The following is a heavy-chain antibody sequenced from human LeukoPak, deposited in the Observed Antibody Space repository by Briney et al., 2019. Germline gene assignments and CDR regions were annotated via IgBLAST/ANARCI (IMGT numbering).Heavy chain of an antibody. Sequence: ASVKVSCKASGGTFSSYAISWVRQAPGHGLEWIGRIIPIFGTANYAQKFQGRVTITTDESTSTAYMELSSLRSEDTAVYYCARGNRLVIGSEEIDIWGQGTMVTVSS. CDR1: GGTFSSYA. V-gene: IGHV1-69*05. CDR2: IIPIFGTA. CDR3: ARGNRLVIGSEEIDI. J-gene: IGHJ3*02. D-gene: IGHD3-10*01.